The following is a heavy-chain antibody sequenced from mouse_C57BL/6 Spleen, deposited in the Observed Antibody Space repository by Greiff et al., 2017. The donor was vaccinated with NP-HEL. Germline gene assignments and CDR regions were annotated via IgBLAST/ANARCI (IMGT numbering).Heavy chain of an antibody. CDR3: ASNWYFDY. Sequence: EVHLVESGGGLVKPGGSLKLSCAASGFTFSSYAMSWVRQTPEKRLEWVATISDGGSYTYYPDNVKGRFTISRDNAKNNLYLQMSHLKSEDTAMYYCASNWYFDYWGQGTTLTVSS. CDR1: GFTFSSYA. J-gene: IGHJ2*01. D-gene: IGHD4-1*01. CDR2: ISDGGSYT. V-gene: IGHV5-4*01.